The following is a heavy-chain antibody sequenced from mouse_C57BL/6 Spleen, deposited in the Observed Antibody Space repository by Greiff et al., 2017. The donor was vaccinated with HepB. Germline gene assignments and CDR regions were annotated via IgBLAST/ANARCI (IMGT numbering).Heavy chain of an antibody. D-gene: IGHD2-4*01. CDR2: INPNNGGT. CDR3: ARLDYDRAYYFDY. Sequence: VQLKESGPELVKPGASVKIPCKASGYTFTDYNMDWVKQSHGKSLEWIGDINPNNGGTIYNQKFKGKATLTVDKSSSTAYMELRSLTSEDTAVYYCARLDYDRAYYFDYWGQGTTLTVSS. V-gene: IGHV1-18*01. J-gene: IGHJ2*01. CDR1: GYTFTDYN.